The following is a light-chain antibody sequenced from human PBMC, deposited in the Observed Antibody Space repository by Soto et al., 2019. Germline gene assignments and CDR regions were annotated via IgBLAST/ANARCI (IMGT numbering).Light chain of an antibody. Sequence: QSALTQPASVSGSPGQSITISCTGTSSDIGNYDFVSWYQQHPGKAPKLIIYEGNKRPSGVSDRFSGSQSGNTASLTISGLQAEDEADYYCCSYAGSVVFGGGTKLTVL. J-gene: IGLJ2*01. V-gene: IGLV2-23*01. CDR2: EGN. CDR3: CSYAGSVV. CDR1: SSDIGNYDF.